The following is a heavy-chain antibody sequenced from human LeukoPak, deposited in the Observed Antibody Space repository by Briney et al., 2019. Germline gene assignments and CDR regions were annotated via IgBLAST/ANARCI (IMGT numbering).Heavy chain of an antibody. Sequence: GASVKVSCKASGYTFSSYGISLVRQATGQGLEWMGGIIPIFGTTNYAQKFQGRVTITADGSTSTAYMDLSSLTSEDTAVYYCARQTSGGYTVFSGKPRGHWFDPWGQGTLVTVSS. CDR2: IIPIFGTT. V-gene: IGHV1-69*13. CDR1: GYTFSSYG. CDR3: ARQTSGGYTVFSGKPRGHWFDP. J-gene: IGHJ5*02. D-gene: IGHD5-24*01.